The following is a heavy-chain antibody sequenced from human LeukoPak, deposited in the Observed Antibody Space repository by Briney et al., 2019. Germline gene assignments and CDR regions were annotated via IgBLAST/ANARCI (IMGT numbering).Heavy chain of an antibody. CDR1: GFTFSTYV. J-gene: IGHJ4*02. Sequence: GGSLRLSCAASGFTFSTYVIHWVRQAPGKGLDWVAVMSFDGKNTYYADSVKGRFTVSRDNSKNTLYPQMNSLRPEDTAVYYCAREGFYGSGSSPTFYFDYWGQGTLVTVSS. D-gene: IGHD3-10*01. V-gene: IGHV3-30*04. CDR2: MSFDGKNT. CDR3: AREGFYGSGSSPTFYFDY.